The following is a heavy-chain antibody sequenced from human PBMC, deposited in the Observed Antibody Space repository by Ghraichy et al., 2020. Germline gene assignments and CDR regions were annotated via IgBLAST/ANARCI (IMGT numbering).Heavy chain of an antibody. CDR3: ARERGDPTYRRYYYYYGMDV. V-gene: IGHV4-61*02. D-gene: IGHD4-17*01. J-gene: IGHJ6*02. CDR2: IYTSGST. Sequence: SETLSLTCTVSGGSISSGSYYWSWIRQPAGKGLEWIGRIYTSGSTNYNPSLKSRVTISVDTSKNQFSLKLSSVTAADTAVYYCARERGDPTYRRYYYYYGMDVWGQGTTVTVSS. CDR1: GGSISSGSYY.